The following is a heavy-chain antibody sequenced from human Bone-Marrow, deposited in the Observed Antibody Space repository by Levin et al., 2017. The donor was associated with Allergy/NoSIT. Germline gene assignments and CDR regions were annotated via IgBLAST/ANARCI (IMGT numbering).Heavy chain of an antibody. Sequence: PGGSLRLSCAVSGFTFSNYAMHWVRQAPGRGLEWVAFISLDGNTQYYADSVKGRFTFSRDNSNNTLHLQMNSLRVEDTAIYYCAKDTYTCSGGSCYFLDYWGQGALVTVSS. CDR3: AKDTYTCSGGSCYFLDY. J-gene: IGHJ4*02. V-gene: IGHV3-30*18. CDR1: GFTFSNYA. CDR2: ISLDGNTQ. D-gene: IGHD2-15*01.